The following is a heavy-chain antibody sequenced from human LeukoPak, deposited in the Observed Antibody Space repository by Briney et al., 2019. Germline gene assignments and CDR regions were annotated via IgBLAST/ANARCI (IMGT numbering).Heavy chain of an antibody. Sequence: GGSLRLSCAASGFTFSSSAMNWVRQAPGKGLEWVSTIGATGGDTYYADSLKGRFTISRDNSKNTLYLQVYSLRAEDTAVYYCAVDSAKSWFLYWGPGTLVTVSS. V-gene: IGHV3-23*01. CDR1: GFTFSSSA. CDR3: AVDSAKSWFLY. CDR2: IGATGGDT. J-gene: IGHJ4*02. D-gene: IGHD6-13*01.